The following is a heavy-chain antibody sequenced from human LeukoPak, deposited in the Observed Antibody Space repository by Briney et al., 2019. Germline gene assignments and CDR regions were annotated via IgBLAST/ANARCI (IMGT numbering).Heavy chain of an antibody. D-gene: IGHD6-19*01. CDR2: INPSGGST. Sequence: ASVKVSCKASGYTFTSYAMNWVRQAPGQGLEWMGIINPSGGSTSYAQKFQGRVTMTRDMSTSTVYMELSSLRSEDTAVYYCARETAVAGTEVYWGQGTLVTVSS. CDR1: GYTFTSYA. V-gene: IGHV1-46*01. J-gene: IGHJ4*02. CDR3: ARETAVAGTEVY.